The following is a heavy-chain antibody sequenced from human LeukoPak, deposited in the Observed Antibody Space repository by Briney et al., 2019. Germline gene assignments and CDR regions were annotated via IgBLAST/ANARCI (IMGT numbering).Heavy chain of an antibody. CDR2: INHSGST. CDR3: ARGRRRYYGSGSYYSPPYYYYGMDV. D-gene: IGHD3-10*01. J-gene: IGHJ6*04. V-gene: IGHV4-34*01. CDR1: GGSFSGYY. Sequence: SETLSLTCAVYGGSFSGYYWSWVRQPPGKGLEWSGEINHSGSTNYNTSLKSRVTISVDTSKNQFSLKLSSVTAADTAVYYCARGRRRYYGSGSYYSPPYYYYGMDVWGKGTTVTVSS.